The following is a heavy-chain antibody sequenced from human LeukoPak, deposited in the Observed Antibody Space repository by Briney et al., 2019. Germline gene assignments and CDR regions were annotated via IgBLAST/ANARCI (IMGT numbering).Heavy chain of an antibody. CDR2: FYNSGST. Sequence: SETLSLTCTVSNDSISSHYWTWIRQPPGKGLEWIGRFYNSGSTNYNPSLKSRVTMSVDTSKNQFSLKLTSVTAADTAVYYCARETSQKGAHYMDVWGKGTTVTISS. CDR1: NDSISSHY. CDR3: ARETSQKGAHYMDV. J-gene: IGHJ6*03. V-gene: IGHV4-59*11. D-gene: IGHD3-16*01.